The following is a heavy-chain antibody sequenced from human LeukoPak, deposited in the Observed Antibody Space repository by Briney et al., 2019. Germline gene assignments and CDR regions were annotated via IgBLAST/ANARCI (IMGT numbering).Heavy chain of an antibody. D-gene: IGHD6-19*01. CDR1: GYTFTSYD. V-gene: IGHV1-8*01. CDR3: ARGVVQWSYISYYYYGMDV. CDR2: MNPNSGNT. Sequence: GASVKVSCKASGYTFTSYDINWVRQATGQGLEWMGWMNPNSGNTGHAQKFQGRVTMTRNTSISTAYMELSSLRSEDTAVYYCARGVVQWSYISYYYYGMDVWGQGTTVTVSS. J-gene: IGHJ6*02.